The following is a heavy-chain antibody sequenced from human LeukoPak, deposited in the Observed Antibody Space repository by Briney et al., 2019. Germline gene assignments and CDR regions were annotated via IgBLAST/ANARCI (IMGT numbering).Heavy chain of an antibody. V-gene: IGHV6-1*01. J-gene: IGHJ4*02. CDR2: TYYRSKWYN. D-gene: IGHD1-14*01. CDR1: GDSVSSNSAA. CDR3: AREVDPTDHGCYFDY. Sequence: SQTLSLTCAISGDSVSSNSAAWNWIRQSPSRGLERLGRTYYRSKWYNDYAVSVKSRITINPDTSKNQFSLQLNSVTPEDTAVYYCAREVDPTDHGCYFDYWGQGTLVTVSS.